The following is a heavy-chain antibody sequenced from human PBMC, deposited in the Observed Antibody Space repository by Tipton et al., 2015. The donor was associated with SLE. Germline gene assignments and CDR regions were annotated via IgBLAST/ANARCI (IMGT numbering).Heavy chain of an antibody. CDR3: TRDASASFQH. J-gene: IGHJ1*01. Sequence: SLRLSCAASGFTFTNYDMSWVRQAPGKGLEWVATITGSGFSTYYADSVKGRFTISRHNSKNTVFLQVSSLRAEDTAVYHCTRDASASFQHWGQGTLVIVSS. V-gene: IGHV3-23*01. CDR2: ITGSGFST. CDR1: GFTFTNYD.